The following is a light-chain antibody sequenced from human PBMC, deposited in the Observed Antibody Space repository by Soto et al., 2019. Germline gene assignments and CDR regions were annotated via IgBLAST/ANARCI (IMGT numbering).Light chain of an antibody. Sequence: QSVLTQPPSVSAALGQRVTISCSGTSSNIGNNYVAWYQHLPGTAPKFLIYENNKRPSGIPDRFSGSKSGTSATLGIAGLQTGDEADYYCATWDSSLSAVVFGGGTKLTVL. J-gene: IGLJ2*01. CDR1: SSNIGNNY. CDR2: ENN. V-gene: IGLV1-51*02. CDR3: ATWDSSLSAVV.